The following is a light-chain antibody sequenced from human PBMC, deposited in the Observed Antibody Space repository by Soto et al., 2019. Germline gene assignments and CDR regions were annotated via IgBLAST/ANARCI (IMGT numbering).Light chain of an antibody. Sequence: QSVLTQPASVSGSPGQSITISCTGTSSDVGGYSYISWYQHNPGRAPKLMIYDVSNRPSGVSDRFSGSKSGNTASLTISRLQAEDEADYYCSSYTTRSTDVFGSGTKVTVL. CDR3: SSYTTRSTDV. V-gene: IGLV2-14*03. CDR2: DVS. CDR1: SSDVGGYSY. J-gene: IGLJ1*01.